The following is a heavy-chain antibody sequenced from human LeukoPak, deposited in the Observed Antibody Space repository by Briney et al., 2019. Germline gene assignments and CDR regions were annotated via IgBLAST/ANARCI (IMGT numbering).Heavy chain of an antibody. V-gene: IGHV6-1*01. D-gene: IGHD2-15*01. Sequence: SQTLSLTCAISGDSVSSNSAAWNWIRQSPSRGLEWLGRTYYRSKWYNDYAVSVKSRITINPDTSKNQFSLQLNSVTPEDTAVYYCARDLASSGVKRGGNWFDPWGQGTLVTVSS. CDR2: TYYRSKWYN. CDR1: GDSVSSNSAA. CDR3: ARDLASSGVKRGGNWFDP. J-gene: IGHJ5*02.